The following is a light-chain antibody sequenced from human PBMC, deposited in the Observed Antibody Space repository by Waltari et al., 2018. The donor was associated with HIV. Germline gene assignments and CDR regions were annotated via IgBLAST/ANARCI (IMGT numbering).Light chain of an antibody. V-gene: IGLV2-14*01. Sequence: QSALTQPASVSGSPGQWITISFTGSNSDIGAYNFVSWYQQHPGKAPKVMIYEVHNRPSGVSNRFSGSKSGNTASLTISGLQAEDESDYYCSSYTRTSTWVFGGGTKLTVL. J-gene: IGLJ3*02. CDR1: NSDIGAYNF. CDR3: SSYTRTSTWV. CDR2: EVH.